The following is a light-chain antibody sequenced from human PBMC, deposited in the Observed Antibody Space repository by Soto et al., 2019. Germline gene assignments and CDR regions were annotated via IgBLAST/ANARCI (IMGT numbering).Light chain of an antibody. CDR1: QSISSY. CDR3: QQSYSSPQT. V-gene: IGKV1-39*01. Sequence: DIRLNRFPAALCAAVGASVAIAGRASQSISSYLNWYQQKPGKAPKFLIYAASNLQSGVPSRFSGSGSGTDFTLTISSLQPEDFATYYCQQSYSSPQTFGQGTKVDIK. CDR2: AAS. J-gene: IGKJ1*01.